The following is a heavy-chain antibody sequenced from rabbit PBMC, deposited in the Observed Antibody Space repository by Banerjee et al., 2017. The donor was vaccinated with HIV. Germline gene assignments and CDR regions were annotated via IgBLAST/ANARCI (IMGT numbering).Heavy chain of an antibody. CDR1: GSDISSNA. CDR2: IDAGSSGST. D-gene: IGHD5-1*01. J-gene: IGHJ4*01. Sequence: QQQLEESGGGLVQPEGSLTLTCKASGSDISSNAMCWVRQAPGKGLEWIACIDAGSSGSTYYASWARGRFTISKTSSTTVTLQMTSLTAADTATYFCARGDPSGSYDLWGQGTLVTVS. V-gene: IGHV1S45*01. CDR3: ARGDPSGSYDL.